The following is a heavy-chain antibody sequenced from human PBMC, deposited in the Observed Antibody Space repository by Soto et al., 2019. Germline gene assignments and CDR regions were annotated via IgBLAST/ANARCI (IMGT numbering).Heavy chain of an antibody. V-gene: IGHV3-53*01. J-gene: IGHJ4*02. CDR2: FSGGAGI. D-gene: IGHD6-13*01. CDR3: ARGIAAAGAVMEH. CDR1: GFSLNNNY. Sequence: GGSLRLSCAASGFSLNNNYMLWVRQAPGKGLEWVAGFSGGAGIYYADSMRGRFSISRDTFKNTLYLEMNSLRAEDTAVYYCARGIAAAGAVMEHWGQGTLVTVSS.